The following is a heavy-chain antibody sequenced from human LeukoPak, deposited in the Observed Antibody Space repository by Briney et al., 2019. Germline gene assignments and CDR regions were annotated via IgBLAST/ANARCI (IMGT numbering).Heavy chain of an antibody. Sequence: PGGSLRLSCAASGFTFSSYWMSWVRQAPGKGLEWVANIKQDGSEKYYVDSVKGRFTISRDNAKNSLYLQMNSLRAEDTAVYYCARDKRYNWPYYYYYYYMDVWGKGTRSPSP. D-gene: IGHD1-20*01. CDR1: GFTFSSYW. V-gene: IGHV3-7*01. CDR2: IKQDGSEK. CDR3: ARDKRYNWPYYYYYYYMDV. J-gene: IGHJ6*03.